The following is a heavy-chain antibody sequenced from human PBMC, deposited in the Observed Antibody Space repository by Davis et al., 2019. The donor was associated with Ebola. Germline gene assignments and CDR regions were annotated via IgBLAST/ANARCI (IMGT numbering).Heavy chain of an antibody. D-gene: IGHD6-19*01. J-gene: IGHJ4*02. CDR2: IYYSGST. V-gene: IGHV4-59*01. CDR1: GGSISSYY. Sequence: SETLSLTCTVSGGSISSYYWIWIRQPPGKGLEWIGYIYYSGSTNYNPSLKSRVTISVDTSKNQFSLKLSSVTAADTAVYYCASGGDSGCTYWGQGTLVTVSS. CDR3: ASGGDSGCTY.